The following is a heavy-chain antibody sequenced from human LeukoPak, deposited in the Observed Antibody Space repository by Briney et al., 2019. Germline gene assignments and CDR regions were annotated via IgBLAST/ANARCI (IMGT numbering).Heavy chain of an antibody. J-gene: IGHJ4*02. Sequence: GGSLRLSCAASGFTFRRYWMSWVCQAPGKGLEWVANIKQDGDLKYYVDSVEGRFTISRDNAKNSLYLQMNSLYTEDTAVYYCARFAKGYGSGDIDYWGQGTLVTVSS. D-gene: IGHD3-10*01. CDR3: ARFAKGYGSGDIDY. CDR1: GFTFRRYW. CDR2: IKQDGDLK. V-gene: IGHV3-7*01.